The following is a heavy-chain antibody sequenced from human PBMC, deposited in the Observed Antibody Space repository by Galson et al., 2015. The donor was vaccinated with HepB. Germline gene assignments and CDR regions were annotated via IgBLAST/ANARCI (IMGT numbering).Heavy chain of an antibody. CDR2: ISSSTIYT. CDR1: GFTFSDYY. D-gene: IGHD4-17*01. CDR3: ARVAASDYGDHAHFDY. J-gene: IGHJ4*02. V-gene: IGHV3-11*06. Sequence: SLRLSCAASGFTFSDYYMSWIRQAPGKGLEWLSYISSSTIYTNYADSVKGRFTISRDNAKNSLYLQMNSLTAEDTAVFYCARVAASDYGDHAHFDYWGQGTLVTVSS.